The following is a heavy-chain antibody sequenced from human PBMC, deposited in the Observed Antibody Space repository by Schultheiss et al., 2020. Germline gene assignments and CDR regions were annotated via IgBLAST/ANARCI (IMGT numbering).Heavy chain of an antibody. CDR2: TYYRSKWYN. J-gene: IGHJ5*02. CDR3: ARGPIAARPTNWFDP. Sequence: SETLSLTCAISGDSVSSNSAAWNWIRQSPSRGLEWLGRTYYRSKWYNDYAVSVKSRITINPDTSKNQFSLQLNSVTPEDTAVYYCARGPIAARPTNWFDPWGQGTLVTVSS. V-gene: IGHV6-1*01. D-gene: IGHD6-6*01. CDR1: GDSVSSNSAA.